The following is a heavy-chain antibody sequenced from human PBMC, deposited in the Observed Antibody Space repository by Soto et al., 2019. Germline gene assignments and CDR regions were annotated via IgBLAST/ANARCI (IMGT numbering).Heavy chain of an antibody. CDR3: AREWSAFDY. Sequence: SETLSLTCTVSGVSITSYKWSWIRQSPGKGLEWIAYMYSSGSSSYNPSLKSRVTISVDTSRNQYSLQLNSATAADTAVYYCAREWSAFDYWGKGILVTVS. J-gene: IGHJ4*02. CDR1: GVSITSYK. CDR2: MYSSGSS. D-gene: IGHD2-15*01. V-gene: IGHV4-59*01.